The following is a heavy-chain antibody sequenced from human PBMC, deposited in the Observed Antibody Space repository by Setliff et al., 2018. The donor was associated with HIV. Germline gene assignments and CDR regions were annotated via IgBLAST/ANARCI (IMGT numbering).Heavy chain of an antibody. CDR3: ARGIGPLPNWENFYYSMDV. CDR2: IFYSGST. V-gene: IGHV4-39*01. CDR1: GGSISSSGYY. Sequence: SETLSLTCTVSGGSISSSGYYWGWIRQPPGKGLEWIGSIFYSGSTYSNPSLKSRVTISADTSKNQISLKLNSVTAADTAVYYCARGIGPLPNWENFYYSMDVWGKGTTVTVSS. J-gene: IGHJ6*03. D-gene: IGHD1-26*01.